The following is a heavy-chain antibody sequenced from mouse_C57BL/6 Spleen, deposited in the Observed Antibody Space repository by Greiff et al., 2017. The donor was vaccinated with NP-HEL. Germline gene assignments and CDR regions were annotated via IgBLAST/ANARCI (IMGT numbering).Heavy chain of an antibody. CDR2: IDPSDSYT. CDR3: ARLITRYFDG. V-gene: IGHV1-50*01. D-gene: IGHD2-4*01. Sequence: QVQLQQPGAELVKPGASVKLSCKASGYTFTSYWMQWVKQRPGQGLEWIGEIDPSDSYTNYKQKFKGKATLTVDPSSSTAYRQISSLTAEDEAVYYCARLITRYFDGGGTGTTVTVSS. J-gene: IGHJ1*03. CDR1: GYTFTSYW.